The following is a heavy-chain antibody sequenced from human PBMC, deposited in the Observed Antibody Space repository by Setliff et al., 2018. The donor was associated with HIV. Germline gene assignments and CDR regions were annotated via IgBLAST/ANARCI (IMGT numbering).Heavy chain of an antibody. CDR1: GDSITSDSF. D-gene: IGHD6-13*01. CDR2: MHFSGTG. Sequence: TLSLTCTVSGDSITSDSFWNWFRQYPGRGLGWFGYMHFSGTGNWNPSLKSRVIISVDTSQNQFSLNLSYVTDADTAVYYCARSPSYRSSWEYYFDYWGQGILVTVSS. CDR3: ARSPSYRSSWEYYFDY. J-gene: IGHJ4*02. V-gene: IGHV4-31*03.